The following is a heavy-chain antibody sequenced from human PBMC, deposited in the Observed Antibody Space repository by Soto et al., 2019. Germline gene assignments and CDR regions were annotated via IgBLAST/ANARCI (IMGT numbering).Heavy chain of an antibody. D-gene: IGHD5-12*01. J-gene: IGHJ6*02. Sequence: SETLSLTCTVSGDSIRRYYWTWLRQPPGKGLELIGYIYYSGSTRYNPSLKSRVTISVDMSKNQFSLKLSSVIAADTAVYYCARAYGGFDNGLDVWGQGTAVTVSS. V-gene: IGHV4-59*01. CDR2: IYYSGST. CDR1: GDSIRRYY. CDR3: ARAYGGFDNGLDV.